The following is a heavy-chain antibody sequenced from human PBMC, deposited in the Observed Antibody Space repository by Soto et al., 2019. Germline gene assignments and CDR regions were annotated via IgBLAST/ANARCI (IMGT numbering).Heavy chain of an antibody. Sequence: PSETLSLTCTVSGGSISTNTYYWGWIRQPPGKGLEWIGSISYSGTTYYNPSLKSRVSVSVDTSKNQFSLKLSSVTAADTAVYYCARHNSTYSSSWYWGLDAPYYYYYGMDVWGQGTTVTVSS. CDR3: ARHNSTYSSSWYWGLDAPYYYYYGMDV. J-gene: IGHJ6*02. V-gene: IGHV4-39*01. CDR1: GGSISTNTYY. D-gene: IGHD6-13*01. CDR2: ISYSGTT.